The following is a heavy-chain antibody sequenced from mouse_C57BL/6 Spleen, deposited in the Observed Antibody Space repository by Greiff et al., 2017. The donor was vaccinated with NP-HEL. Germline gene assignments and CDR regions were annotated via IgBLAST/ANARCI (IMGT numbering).Heavy chain of an antibody. V-gene: IGHV5-17*01. CDR1: GFTFSDYG. J-gene: IGHJ4*01. CDR2: ISSGSSTI. CDR3: ARKRPGAMDY. Sequence: DVKLVESGGGLVKPGGSLKLSCAASGFTFSDYGMHWVRQAPEKGLEWVAYISSGSSTIYYADTVKGRFTISRDNAKNTLFLQMTSLRSEDTAMYYCARKRPGAMDYWGQGTSVTVSS.